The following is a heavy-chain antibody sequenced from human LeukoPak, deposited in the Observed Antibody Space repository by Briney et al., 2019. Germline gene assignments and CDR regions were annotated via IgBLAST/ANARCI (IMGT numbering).Heavy chain of an antibody. CDR3: AKERIVGIAAAGTGWDYYYYGMDV. CDR1: GFTFSSYA. D-gene: IGHD6-13*01. CDR2: ISGSGGST. J-gene: IGHJ6*02. Sequence: PGGSLRLSCAASGFTFSSYAMSWVRQAPGKGLEWVSAISGSGGSTYYADSVKGRFTISRDNSKNTPYLQMNSLRAEDTAVYYCAKERIVGIAAAGTGWDYYYYGMDVWGQGTTVTVSS. V-gene: IGHV3-23*01.